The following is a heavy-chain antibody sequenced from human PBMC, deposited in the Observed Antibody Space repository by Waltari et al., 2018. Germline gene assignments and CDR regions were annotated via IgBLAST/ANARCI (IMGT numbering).Heavy chain of an antibody. CDR3: ARDYSPEAFDI. V-gene: IGHV3-48*04. CDR1: GFSFSNYG. Sequence: EVQLVESGGGVVQPGGSLRLSCEASGFSFSNYGMNWVRQAPGRGLELVSYISSSSGTTYYADSVQGRFTISRDNAKNSLYLQVNSLRADDTAVYYCARDYSPEAFDIWGQGAMVTVSS. D-gene: IGHD4-4*01. J-gene: IGHJ3*02. CDR2: ISSSSGTT.